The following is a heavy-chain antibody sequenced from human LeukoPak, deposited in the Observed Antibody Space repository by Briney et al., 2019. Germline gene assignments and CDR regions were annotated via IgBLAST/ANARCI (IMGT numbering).Heavy chain of an antibody. CDR1: GFTFTSYG. CDR3: TRGAGTGWRFDS. D-gene: IGHD6-19*01. Sequence: GGSLRLSCAASGFTFTSYGMTWVRQAPGRGLEWVSSISHSSSYIYYADSVKGRFTISRDNAKNSLYLQMNSLRAEDTAVYYCTRGAGTGWRFDSWGQGTLLTVSS. J-gene: IGHJ4*02. CDR2: ISHSSSYI. V-gene: IGHV3-21*01.